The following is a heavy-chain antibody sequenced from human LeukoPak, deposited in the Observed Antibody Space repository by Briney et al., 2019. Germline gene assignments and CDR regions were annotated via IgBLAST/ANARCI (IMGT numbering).Heavy chain of an antibody. J-gene: IGHJ4*02. V-gene: IGHV4-34*01. CDR2: INHSGST. CDR1: GGSFSGYY. D-gene: IGHD3-10*01. Sequence: PETLSLTCAVYGGSFSGYYWSWIRQPPGKGLEWIGEINHSGSTNYNPSLKSRVTISVDTSKNQFSLKLSSVTAADTAVYYCARGRAGYYGSGSTPFDYWGQGTLVTVSS. CDR3: ARGRAGYYGSGSTPFDY.